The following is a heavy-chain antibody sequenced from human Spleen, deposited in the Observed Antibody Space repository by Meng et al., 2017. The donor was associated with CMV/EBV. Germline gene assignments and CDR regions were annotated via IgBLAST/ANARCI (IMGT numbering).Heavy chain of an antibody. J-gene: IGHJ4*02. CDR2: IYSGGSST. V-gene: IGHV3-23*03. D-gene: IGHD5-18*01. CDR1: GFRFSSYA. CDR3: AKSAGDTPMVPFDY. Sequence: AAGFRFSSYAMIWVRQAPGKGLEWVSVIYSGGSSTHYADSVKGRFTISRDDSKNTLYLQMISLRAEDTAVYYCAKSAGDTPMVPFDYWGQGTLVTVSS.